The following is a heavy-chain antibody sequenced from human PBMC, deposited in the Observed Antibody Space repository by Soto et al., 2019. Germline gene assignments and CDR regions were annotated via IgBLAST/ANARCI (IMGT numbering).Heavy chain of an antibody. D-gene: IGHD6-19*01. CDR3: ALTRRSSLLEVAGPGFEY. J-gene: IGHJ4*02. CDR1: GFNFGVFG. V-gene: IGHV3-30*03. Sequence: LRLSCAASGFNFGVFGMHWVRQAPGKGLEWLSVLSYEGSEEYYADSVRGRFTISRDNSKNTLFLQMDSLRVDDTGVYYCALTRRSSLLEVAGPGFEYWGQGTLVTVSS. CDR2: LSYEGSEE.